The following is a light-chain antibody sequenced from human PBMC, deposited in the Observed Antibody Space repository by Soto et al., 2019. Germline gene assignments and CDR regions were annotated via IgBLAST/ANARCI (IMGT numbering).Light chain of an antibody. Sequence: EIVLSQSRGTLSLSPGERGTLSCRASESVNNNYLAWYQQKPGQAPRLLIYGASSRATGIPDGFSGTGSGTDFTLTISRLEPEDFSVYYCQQYGLSQYSFVQGTLLEIK. J-gene: IGKJ2*01. CDR2: GAS. V-gene: IGKV3-20*01. CDR1: ESVNNNY. CDR3: QQYGLSQYS.